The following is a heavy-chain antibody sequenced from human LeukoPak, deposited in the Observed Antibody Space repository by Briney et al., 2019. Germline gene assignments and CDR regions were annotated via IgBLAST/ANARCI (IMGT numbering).Heavy chain of an antibody. Sequence: GGSLRLSCAASGFTFSSYGMHWVRQAPGKGLEWVAVISYDGSNKYYADSVKGRFTISRDNAKNSLYLQMNSLRAEDTAVYYCARGVTMVRGVIIQDRGGDIWGQGTMVTVSS. J-gene: IGHJ3*02. CDR2: ISYDGSNK. CDR3: ARGVTMVRGVIIQDRGGDI. CDR1: GFTFSSYG. V-gene: IGHV3-30*03. D-gene: IGHD3-10*01.